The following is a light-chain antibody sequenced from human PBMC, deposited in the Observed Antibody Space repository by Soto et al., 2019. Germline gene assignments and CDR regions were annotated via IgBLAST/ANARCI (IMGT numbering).Light chain of an antibody. Sequence: PFTPSPSPPSSSVWDRVTLTFQASRGISSYLAWYQQKPAKAPKLLIYKASTLESGVPSRFSGSGSGTEFTLTISSLQADDFATYYCQQYNDLSTFGGGTKVDTK. CDR1: RGISSY. J-gene: IGKJ4*01. CDR2: KAS. V-gene: IGKV1-5*03. CDR3: QQYNDLST.